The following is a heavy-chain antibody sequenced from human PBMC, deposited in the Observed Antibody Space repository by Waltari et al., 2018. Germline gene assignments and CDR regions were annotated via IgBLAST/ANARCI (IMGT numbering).Heavy chain of an antibody. CDR2: INTNTGNP. J-gene: IGHJ6*02. CDR1: GYTFTSYA. V-gene: IGHV7-4-1*02. CDR3: ARLYSSSWYEPLGVGGMDV. D-gene: IGHD6-13*01. Sequence: QVQLVQSGSELKKPGASVKVSCKASGYTFTSYAMNWVRQAPGPGLEWMGWINTNTGNPTYAQGFTGRFVFSLDTSVSTAYLQISSLKAEDTAVYYCARLYSSSWYEPLGVGGMDVWGQGTTVTVSS.